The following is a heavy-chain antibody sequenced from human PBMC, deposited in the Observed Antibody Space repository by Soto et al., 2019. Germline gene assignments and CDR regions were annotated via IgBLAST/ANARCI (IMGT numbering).Heavy chain of an antibody. CDR1: GGSFSGYY. J-gene: IGHJ4*02. Sequence: SETLSLTCAVYGGSFSGYYWSWIRQPPGKGLEWIGEINHSGSTNYNPSLKSRVTISVDTSKNQFSLKLSSVTAADTAVYYCARGRQYYDSSGYYRRVERFDYWGQGTLVTVSS. V-gene: IGHV4-34*01. D-gene: IGHD3-22*01. CDR3: ARGRQYYDSSGYYRRVERFDY. CDR2: INHSGST.